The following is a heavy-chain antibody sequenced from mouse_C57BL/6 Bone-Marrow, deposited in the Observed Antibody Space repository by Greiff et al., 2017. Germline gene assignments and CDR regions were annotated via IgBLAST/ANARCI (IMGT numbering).Heavy chain of an antibody. Sequence: VQVVESGPELVKPGASVKISCKASGYAFSSSWMNWVKQRPGKGLEWIGRIYPGDGDTNYNGKFKGKATLTADKSSSTAYMQLGSLTSEGAAVYFCSCWGWFSDWGQGTLVTVSA. CDR2: IYPGDGDT. D-gene: IGHD4-1*01. V-gene: IGHV1-82*01. CDR1: GYAFSSSW. J-gene: IGHJ3*01. CDR3: SCWGWFSD.